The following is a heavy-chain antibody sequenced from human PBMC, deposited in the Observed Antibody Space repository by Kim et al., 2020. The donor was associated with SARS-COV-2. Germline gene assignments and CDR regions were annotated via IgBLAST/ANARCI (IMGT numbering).Heavy chain of an antibody. CDR2: IYYSGST. CDR3: ARDPRYCSGGSCYSGNWFDP. D-gene: IGHD2-15*01. J-gene: IGHJ5*02. Sequence: SETLFLTCTVSGGSISSSSYYWGWIRQPPGKGLEWIGSIYYSGSTYYNPSLKSRVTISVDTSKNQFSLKLSSVTAADTAVYYCARDPRYCSGGSCYSGNWFDPWGQGTLVTVSS. V-gene: IGHV4-39*07. CDR1: GGSISSSSYY.